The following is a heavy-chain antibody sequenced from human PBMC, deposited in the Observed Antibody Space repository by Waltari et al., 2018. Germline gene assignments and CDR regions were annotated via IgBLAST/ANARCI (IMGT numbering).Heavy chain of an antibody. V-gene: IGHV3-53*01. CDR3: ARAGLGSPLEWQRVFDL. D-gene: IGHD5-12*01. CDR1: GFNVNYNY. J-gene: IGHJ5*02. Sequence: EAQLVESGGGLIQPGGSLRLSCLASGFNVNYNYISWVRQAPGKGLEWVSVIYAGGNTYYADSVKGRFTVSRDTSKNTLYLQMNSLRVDDTAIYYCARAGLGSPLEWQRVFDLWGLGTLVTVSS. CDR2: IYAGGNT.